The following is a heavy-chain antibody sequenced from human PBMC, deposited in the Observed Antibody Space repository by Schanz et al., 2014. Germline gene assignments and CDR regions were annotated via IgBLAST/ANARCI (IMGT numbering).Heavy chain of an antibody. J-gene: IGHJ3*02. V-gene: IGHV3-11*04. Sequence: QEQLVESGGGLVKPGGSLRLSCAASGFIFNDYYMNWIRQAPGKGLEWLSYISRDGTTSYYADSVKGRFTISRDNSKNTLYLEMTSLRVEDTAVYYCARWRVGGLNILADDYDIWGQGTEVIVSS. CDR1: GFIFNDYY. CDR2: ISRDGTTS. D-gene: IGHD5-12*01. CDR3: ARWRVGGLNILADDYDI.